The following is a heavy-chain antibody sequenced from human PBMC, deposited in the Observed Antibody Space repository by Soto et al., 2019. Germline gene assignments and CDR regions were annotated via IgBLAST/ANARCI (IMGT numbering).Heavy chain of an antibody. CDR3: AKHLDYGDYALDY. D-gene: IGHD4-17*01. V-gene: IGHV3-23*01. CDR1: GFTFSSYA. CDR2: ISGSGGST. Sequence: GGSLRLSCAASGFTFSSYAMSWVRQAPGKGLEWVSAISGSGGSTYYADSARGRFTISRDNSKNTLYLQMNSLRAEDTAVYYCAKHLDYGDYALDYWGQGTLVTVSS. J-gene: IGHJ4*02.